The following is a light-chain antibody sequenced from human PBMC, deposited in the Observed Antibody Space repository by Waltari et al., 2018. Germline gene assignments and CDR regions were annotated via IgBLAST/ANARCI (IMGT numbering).Light chain of an antibody. Sequence: EIVLTQSPGTLSLSPGETATLSCRASQRLSYSYLAWYQQKPGQAPRLIIYGASNRATGIPDRFGGSGSGSGTDFTLTISSLEPEDFAVYYCQEYCRSFGQGTRLEIK. J-gene: IGKJ5*01. V-gene: IGKV3-20*01. CDR3: QEYCRS. CDR1: QRLSYSY. CDR2: GAS.